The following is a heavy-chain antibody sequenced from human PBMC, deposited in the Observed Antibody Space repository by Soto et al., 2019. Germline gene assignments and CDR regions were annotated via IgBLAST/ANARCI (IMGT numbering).Heavy chain of an antibody. CDR2: IDYSGST. D-gene: IGHD3-10*01. Sequence: QVQLQESGPGLVKPSQTLSLTCTVSGGSISSGGYYWSWIRRHPGKGLEWIGYIDYSGSTYYNPSRKSRVTISVDTSKNQLSLKLSSVTAADTAVYYCARYRGGGGDYWGQGTMVTVSS. V-gene: IGHV4-31*03. CDR1: GGSISSGGYY. CDR3: ARYRGGGGDY. J-gene: IGHJ4*02.